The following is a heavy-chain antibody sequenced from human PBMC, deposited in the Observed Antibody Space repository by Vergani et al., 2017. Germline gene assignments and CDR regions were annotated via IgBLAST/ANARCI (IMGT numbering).Heavy chain of an antibody. V-gene: IGHV3-23*01. J-gene: IGHJ4*02. CDR1: GFTFSSYA. D-gene: IGHD6-13*01. CDR2: ISGSGGST. Sequence: EVQLLESGGGLVQPGGSLRLSCAASGFTFSSYAMSWVRQAPGKGLEWVSAISGSGGSTYYADSVKGRFTISRDNSKNTLYLQMNSLRAEDTAVSYCRGYSSWYVFGGLDYWGQGTLVTVSS. CDR3: RGYSSWYVFGGLDY.